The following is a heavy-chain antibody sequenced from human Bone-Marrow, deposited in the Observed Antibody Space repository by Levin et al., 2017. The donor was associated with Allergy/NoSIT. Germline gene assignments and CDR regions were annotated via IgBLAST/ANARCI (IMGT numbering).Heavy chain of an antibody. CDR3: AHSPSGWYGGNHAFDI. Sequence: ESGPTLVKPTQTLTLTCTFSGFSLSTSGVGVGWIRQPPGKALEWLALIYWDDDKRYSPSLKSRLTITKDTSKNQVVLTMTNMDPVDTATYYCAHSPSGWYGGNHAFDIWGQGTMVTVSS. V-gene: IGHV2-5*02. CDR2: IYWDDDK. D-gene: IGHD6-19*01. CDR1: GFSLSTSGVG. J-gene: IGHJ3*02.